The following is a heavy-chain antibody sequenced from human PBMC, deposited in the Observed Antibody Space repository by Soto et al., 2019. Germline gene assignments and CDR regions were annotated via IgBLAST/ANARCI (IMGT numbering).Heavy chain of an antibody. CDR3: SKDRATYYCGMDV. J-gene: IGHJ6*02. CDR1: GFTFSSYG. V-gene: IGHV3-23*01. D-gene: IGHD3-10*01. CDR2: ISGSGGST. Sequence: GVSLRLSCAASGFTFSSYGMTWVRQAPGRGLEWVSAISGSGGSTYYADSVKGRFTISRDNSKNTLYLQMNSLRAEDTAVYYCSKDRATYYCGMDVWGQGTTVTVSS.